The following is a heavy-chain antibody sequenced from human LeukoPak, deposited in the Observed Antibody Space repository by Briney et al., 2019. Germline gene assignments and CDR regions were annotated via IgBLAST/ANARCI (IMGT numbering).Heavy chain of an antibody. Sequence: GGSLRLSCAPSGFTFSSYSMNWVRHAPGKGLEWVSSISSSSSYIYYADSVKGRFPISRDNANNSLYLQMNSLRAEDTAVYYCARAERYYDSTTFDYWGQGTLVTVSS. V-gene: IGHV3-21*01. CDR3: ARAERYYDSTTFDY. D-gene: IGHD3-22*01. J-gene: IGHJ4*02. CDR2: ISSSSSYI. CDR1: GFTFSSYS.